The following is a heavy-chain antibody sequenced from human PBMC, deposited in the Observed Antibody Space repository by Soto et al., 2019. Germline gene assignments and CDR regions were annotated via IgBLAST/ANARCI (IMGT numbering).Heavy chain of an antibody. CDR1: GFTLSSYA. D-gene: IGHD3-16*01. CDR2: ISYDGSNN. Sequence: QVQLVESGGGVVQPGRSLRLSCAASGFTLSSYAMHWVRQAPGKALEWVAVISYDGSNNYYADSVKGRFTISRDNSKNTRYLQMNSLRAEDTAVYYCARAYEGDYFDYWGQGTLVTVSS. V-gene: IGHV3-30-3*01. CDR3: ARAYEGDYFDY. J-gene: IGHJ4*02.